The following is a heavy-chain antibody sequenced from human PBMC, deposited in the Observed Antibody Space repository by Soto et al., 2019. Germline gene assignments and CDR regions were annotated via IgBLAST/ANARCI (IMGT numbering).Heavy chain of an antibody. CDR1: GFTFSSYG. V-gene: IGHV3-23*01. J-gene: IGHJ4*02. CDR2: ISSSGGSA. CDR3: ARGATSPSY. Sequence: EVQLLESGGGLVQPGGSLRLSCAASGFTFSSYGMSWVSQAPGKGLEWVSAISSSGGSAYYADSVKGRFTISRDNSKNTLYLQMNSLRAEDTAVYYCARGATSPSYWGQGTLVTVSS.